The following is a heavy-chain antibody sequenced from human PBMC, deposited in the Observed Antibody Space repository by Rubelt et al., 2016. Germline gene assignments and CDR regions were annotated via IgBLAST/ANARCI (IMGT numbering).Heavy chain of an antibody. CDR3: ASGLEQWLGQENYYYYGRDV. D-gene: IGHD6-19*01. CDR2: IYYSGST. CDR1: GGSISSYY. V-gene: IGHV4-59*01. J-gene: IGHJ6*02. Sequence: VQLQESGPGLVKPSETLSLTCTVSGGSISSYYWSWIRQPPGKGLEWIGYIYYSGSTNYNPSLKSRVTISVDTSKNQFSLKLSSVTAADTAVYYCASGLEQWLGQENYYYYGRDVWGQGTTVTVSS.